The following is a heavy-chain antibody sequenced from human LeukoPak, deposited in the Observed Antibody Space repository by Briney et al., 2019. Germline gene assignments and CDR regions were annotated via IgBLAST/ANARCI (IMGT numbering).Heavy chain of an antibody. J-gene: IGHJ4*02. CDR3: ARYSGYNRREFDY. V-gene: IGHV3-7*01. D-gene: IGHD5-12*01. Sequence: PGGSLRLSCADSEFTFSNYWMTWLRQAPGKGLEWVANIKRDGSETYYVDSVKGRFTISRDNAKKSVYLQMNSLTAEDTAVYYCARYSGYNRREFDYWGQGTLVTVSS. CDR1: EFTFSNYW. CDR2: IKRDGSET.